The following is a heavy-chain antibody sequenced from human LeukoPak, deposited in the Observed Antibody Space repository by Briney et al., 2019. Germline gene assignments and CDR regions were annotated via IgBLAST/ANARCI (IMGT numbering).Heavy chain of an antibody. CDR2: IKQDGSEK. Sequence: GGSLRLSCVGSGFSFSSSWMSWVRQAPGKGLEWVANIKQDGSEKYYVDSVKGRFTISRDNAKNSLYLQMNSLRAEDTAVYFCARDPFGVYSDYWGQGTLVTVSS. CDR3: ARDPFGVYSDY. D-gene: IGHD2-8*01. V-gene: IGHV3-7*01. CDR1: GFSFSSSW. J-gene: IGHJ4*02.